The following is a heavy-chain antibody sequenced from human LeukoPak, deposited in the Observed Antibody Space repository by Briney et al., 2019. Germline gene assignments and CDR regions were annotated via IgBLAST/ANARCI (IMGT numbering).Heavy chain of an antibody. CDR3: AKDFRIQLWLLPGY. CDR1: GFTFSSYG. V-gene: IGHV3-30*18. CDR2: ISYDGSNK. D-gene: IGHD5-18*01. J-gene: IGHJ4*02. Sequence: GGSLRLSCAASGFTFSSYGMRWVRQAPGKGLEWVAVISYDGSNKYYADSVKGRFTISRDNSKNTLYLQMNSLRAEDKAVYYCAKDFRIQLWLLPGYWGQGTLVTVSS.